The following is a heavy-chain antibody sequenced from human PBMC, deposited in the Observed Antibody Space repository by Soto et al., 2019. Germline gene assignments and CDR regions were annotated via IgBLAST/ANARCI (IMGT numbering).Heavy chain of an antibody. Sequence: VQLQESGEGLVKPSETLSLTCTVSGGSVSSYHWTWIRQSPGQGLEWIGYIFYNGSTDYNPSLKSRATISLSTSKRQFSLKLTPVTAADTAVYYCAREFFWRSSSSPTFYYYLDVWGKGATVTVSS. V-gene: IGHV4-4*08. D-gene: IGHD6-6*01. J-gene: IGHJ6*03. CDR3: AREFFWRSSSSPTFYYYLDV. CDR2: IFYNGST. CDR1: GGSVSSYH.